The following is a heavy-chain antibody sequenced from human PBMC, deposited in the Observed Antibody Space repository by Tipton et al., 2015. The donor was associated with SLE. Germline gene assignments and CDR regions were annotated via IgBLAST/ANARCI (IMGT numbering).Heavy chain of an antibody. CDR2: IHYNRDT. CDR1: GFSVISHY. Sequence: TLSLTCTVSGFSVISHYWNWFRQTPGKGLEWIGYIHYNRDTNYHPSPKSRVTISVDTSKNQLSLKLTSVTAVDTAVYYCARGSVVADDFWGQGTLVTVSS. CDR3: ARGSVVADDF. D-gene: IGHD2-15*01. V-gene: IGHV4-59*02. J-gene: IGHJ4*02.